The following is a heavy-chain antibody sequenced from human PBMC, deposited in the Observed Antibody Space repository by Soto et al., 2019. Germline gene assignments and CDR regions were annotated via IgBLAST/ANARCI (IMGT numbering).Heavy chain of an antibody. V-gene: IGHV1-2*04. CDR2: INPNSGGT. CDR1: GYTFTGYY. J-gene: IGHJ3*02. Sequence: QVQLVQSGAEVKKPGASVKVSCKASGYTFTGYYMHWVRQAPGQGLEWMGWINPNSGGTNYAQKFQGWVTMSRDTSIRTAYMVLSRLGSDDTDVYSCARRRVQGDSSGSAGAGAAFDIWGQGTMVTVSS. D-gene: IGHD3-22*01. CDR3: ARRRVQGDSSGSAGAGAAFDI.